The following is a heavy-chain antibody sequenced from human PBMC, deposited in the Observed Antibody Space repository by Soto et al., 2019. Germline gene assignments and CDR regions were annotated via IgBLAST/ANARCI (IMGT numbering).Heavy chain of an antibody. V-gene: IGHV3-23*01. CDR1: GFTFSSYA. CDR2: ISGSGGST. CDR3: AKDPIGGYSYGWFAP. J-gene: IGHJ5*02. D-gene: IGHD5-18*01. Sequence: PGGSLRLSCAASGFTFSSYAMSWVRQAPGKGLEWVSAISGSGGSTYYADSVKGRFTISRDNSKNTLYLQMNSLRAEDTAVYYCAKDPIGGYSYGWFAPWGQGTLVTVSS.